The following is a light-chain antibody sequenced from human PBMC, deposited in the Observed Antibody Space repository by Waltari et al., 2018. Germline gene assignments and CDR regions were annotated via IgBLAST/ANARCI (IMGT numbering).Light chain of an antibody. V-gene: IGKV1-13*02. J-gene: IGKJ4*01. CDR3: QQFHTYPRT. Sequence: IQLTQSPSSLSTSVGDRVTITCRASEGLTRDLVWYLQRPGRPPTLLIYDASTLHTGVPSRFSGSGSGTDFTLTISSLQPEDFGTYYCQQFHTYPRTFGGGTKVEIK. CDR1: EGLTRD. CDR2: DAS.